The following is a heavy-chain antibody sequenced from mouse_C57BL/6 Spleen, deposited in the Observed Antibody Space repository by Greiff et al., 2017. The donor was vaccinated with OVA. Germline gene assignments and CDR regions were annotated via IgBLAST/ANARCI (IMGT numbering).Heavy chain of an antibody. V-gene: IGHV1-82*01. D-gene: IGHD2-1*01. CDR1: GYAFSSSW. Sequence: QVQLKESGPELVKPGASVKISCKASGYAFSSSWMNWVKQRPGKGLEWIGRIYPGDGDTNYNGKFKGKATLTADKSSSTAYMQLSSLTSEDSAVYYCAPHYGNYGWFAYWGQGTLVTVSA. CDR2: IYPGDGDT. J-gene: IGHJ3*01. CDR3: APHYGNYGWFAY.